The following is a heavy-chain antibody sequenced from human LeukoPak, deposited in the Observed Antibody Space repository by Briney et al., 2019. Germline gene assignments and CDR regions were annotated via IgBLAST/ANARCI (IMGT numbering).Heavy chain of an antibody. CDR3: ARGAAMVSYFDY. V-gene: IGHV3-30-3*01. CDR1: GFTFSSYA. Sequence: GRSLRLSCAASGFTFSSYAMHWVRQAPGKGLEWVAVISYDESNKYYADSVKGRFTISRDNSKNTLYLQMNSLRAEDTAVYYCARGAAMVSYFDYWGQGTLVTVSS. D-gene: IGHD5-18*01. CDR2: ISYDESNK. J-gene: IGHJ4*02.